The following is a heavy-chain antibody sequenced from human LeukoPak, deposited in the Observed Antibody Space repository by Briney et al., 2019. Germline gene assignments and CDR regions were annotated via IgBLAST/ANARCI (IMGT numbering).Heavy chain of an antibody. V-gene: IGHV3-23*01. D-gene: IGHD3-3*01. Sequence: PGGSLRLSCAASEFSFSSYAMSWVRQAPGKGLEWVSVISGLGGTTYYADSVKGRFTISRDNSKNTLYLQMNSLRAEDTAVYYCAREGRGDFWSAIPSLWGQGTLVTVSS. J-gene: IGHJ4*02. CDR1: EFSFSSYA. CDR3: AREGRGDFWSAIPSL. CDR2: ISGLGGTT.